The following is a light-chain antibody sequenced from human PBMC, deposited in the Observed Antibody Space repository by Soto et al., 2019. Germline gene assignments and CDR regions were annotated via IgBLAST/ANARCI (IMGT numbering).Light chain of an antibody. CDR3: QQRSNWPLT. Sequence: EIVLTQSPATLSLSPGERATLSCRASQSVSSSLAWYQQKTGQAPRLLIYDASNRATGIPARFSGSGSGTDFTLTISSLESEDFAVHYCQQRSNWPLTFGGGTKVEIK. J-gene: IGKJ4*01. CDR2: DAS. V-gene: IGKV3-11*01. CDR1: QSVSSS.